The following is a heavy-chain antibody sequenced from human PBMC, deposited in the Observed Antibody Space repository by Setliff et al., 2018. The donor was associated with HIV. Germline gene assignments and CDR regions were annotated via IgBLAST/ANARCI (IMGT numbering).Heavy chain of an antibody. V-gene: IGHV4-39*07. CDR2: IYASIKSA. D-gene: IGHD3-10*01. Sequence: PSETLSLTCIVSGGSISSGGYSWSWIRQPPGKGLEWIGRIYASIKSANYNPSLKSRITMSVDTSENQLSLRLSSVTSADTAVYYCARDSCLYGSGGFCYWGQGTLVTVSS. CDR3: ARDSCLYGSGGFCY. J-gene: IGHJ4*02. CDR1: GGSISSGGYS.